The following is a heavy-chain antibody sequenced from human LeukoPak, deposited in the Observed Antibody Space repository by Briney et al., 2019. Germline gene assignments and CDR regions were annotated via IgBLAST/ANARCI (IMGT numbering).Heavy chain of an antibody. J-gene: IGHJ3*02. CDR3: ARIVGATSRGAFDI. Sequence: KPSETLSLTCTVSGGSISSYYWSWIRQPAGKGLERIGRIYTSGSTNYNPSLKSRVTMSVDTSKNQFSLKLSSVTAADTAVYYCARIVGATSRGAFDIWGQGTMVTVSS. D-gene: IGHD1-26*01. V-gene: IGHV4-4*07. CDR1: GGSISSYY. CDR2: IYTSGST.